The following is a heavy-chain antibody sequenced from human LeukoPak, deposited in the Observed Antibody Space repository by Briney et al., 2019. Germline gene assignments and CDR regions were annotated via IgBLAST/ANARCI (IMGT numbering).Heavy chain of an antibody. Sequence: RPGGSLRLSCTASGFTFSNFWMGWVRQAPGKGLEWVANIKQDETEKFYLGSVKGRFTISKDNAKNTVYLQMNSLRAEDTAVYYCVSLYETYWGRGTLVTVSS. V-gene: IGHV3-7*01. CDR3: VSLYETY. J-gene: IGHJ4*02. CDR1: GFTFSNFW. D-gene: IGHD2/OR15-2a*01. CDR2: IKQDETEK.